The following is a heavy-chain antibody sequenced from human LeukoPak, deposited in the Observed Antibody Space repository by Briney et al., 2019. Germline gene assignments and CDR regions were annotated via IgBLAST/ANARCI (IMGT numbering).Heavy chain of an antibody. Sequence: SETLSLTCSVCGGSIRSYYWSWIRQPPGKGLEGMGYIYYSGSTNYNPSLKSRVTISINTSKNQFSLKLSSVTAADTAVYYCARTYSSGWFDNYYYYYYMDVWGKGTTVTISS. CDR2: IYYSGST. CDR3: ARTYSSGWFDNYYYYYYMDV. D-gene: IGHD6-19*01. J-gene: IGHJ6*03. CDR1: GGSIRSYY. V-gene: IGHV4-59*08.